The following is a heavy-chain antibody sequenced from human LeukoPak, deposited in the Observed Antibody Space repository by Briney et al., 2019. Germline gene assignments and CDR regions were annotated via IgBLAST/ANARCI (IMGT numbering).Heavy chain of an antibody. D-gene: IGHD3-16*01. J-gene: IGHJ4*02. CDR2: IKSKTDGGTT. CDR1: GFTFSNAW. Sequence: GGSLRLSCAASGFTFSNAWMSWVRQAPGKGLEWAGRIKSKTDGGTTDYAAPVKGRFTIPRDDSKNTLYLQMNSLKTEDTAVYYCTTALGGYWGQGTLVTVSS. V-gene: IGHV3-15*01. CDR3: TTALGGY.